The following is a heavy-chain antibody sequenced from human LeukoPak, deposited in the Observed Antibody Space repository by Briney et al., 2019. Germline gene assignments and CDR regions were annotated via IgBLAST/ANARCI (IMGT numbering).Heavy chain of an antibody. J-gene: IGHJ4*02. V-gene: IGHV1-69*04. CDR3: ARDHCSGGTCLGGH. D-gene: IGHD2-15*01. CDR2: IIPIPDIA. Sequence: GASVKVSCKASGDTFSMYTFSWVRQAPGQGLEWMGRIIPIPDIANYPQKLQGRVTITADILTSTTYMELSSLRSDDTAVYYCARDHCSGGTCLGGHWGQGTLVTVSS. CDR1: GDTFSMYT.